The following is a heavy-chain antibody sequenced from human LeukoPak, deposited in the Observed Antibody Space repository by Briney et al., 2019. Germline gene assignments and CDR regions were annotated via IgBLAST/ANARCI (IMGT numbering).Heavy chain of an antibody. V-gene: IGHV3-48*04. D-gene: IGHD1-20*01. CDR3: VRELTVTTREYYFDL. CDR1: GFRFRYPG. CDR2: VSASSAII. Sequence: GSLRLFCAGSGFRFRYPGMGLVRQGPGEGLEWVSSVSASSAIIWYADSVKGRFTISRDNAKNSLYLRMSSLRAEDTALYFCVRELTVTTREYYFDLWGQGTLVTVSS. J-gene: IGHJ4*02.